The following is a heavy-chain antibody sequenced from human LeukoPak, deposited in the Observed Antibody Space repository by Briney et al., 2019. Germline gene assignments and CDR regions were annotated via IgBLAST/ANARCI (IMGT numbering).Heavy chain of an antibody. Sequence: SETLSLTCAVSGGSISSGGYSWSWIRQPPGKGLEWIGYIYHSGSTYYNPSLKSRVTISVDTSKNQFSLKLSSVTAADTAVYYCAREHSVVRGVMNYWGQGTLVTVSS. CDR1: GGSISSGGYS. J-gene: IGHJ4*02. CDR2: IYHSGST. D-gene: IGHD3-10*01. CDR3: AREHSVVRGVMNY. V-gene: IGHV4-30-2*05.